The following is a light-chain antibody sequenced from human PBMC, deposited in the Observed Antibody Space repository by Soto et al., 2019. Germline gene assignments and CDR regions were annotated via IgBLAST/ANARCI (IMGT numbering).Light chain of an antibody. CDR1: SGDVGAYDY. CDR2: EVT. Sequence: QSVLTQPPSASGSPGQSVTISCTGTSGDVGAYDYVSWYQQHPGKAPKLLIYEVTKRPLGVPDRFSGSKSGNAASLTVSGLQAEDEADYYCSSYAGSNYPYVLGLGTKVTVL. V-gene: IGLV2-8*01. CDR3: SSYAGSNYPYV. J-gene: IGLJ1*01.